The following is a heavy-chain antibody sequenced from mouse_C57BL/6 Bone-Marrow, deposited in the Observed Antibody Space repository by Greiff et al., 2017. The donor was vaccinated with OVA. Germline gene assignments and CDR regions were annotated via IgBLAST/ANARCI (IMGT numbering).Heavy chain of an antibody. Sequence: VQLKESVAELVRPGASVKLSCTASGFTIKNTYMHWVKQRPEQGLEWIGRIDPANGNTKYAPKFQGKATITADPSSNTAYLQLSSLPSEDTAIYYCARDYGSSYYAMDYWGQGTSVTVSS. CDR1: GFTIKNTY. V-gene: IGHV14-3*01. D-gene: IGHD1-1*01. J-gene: IGHJ4*01. CDR3: ARDYGSSYYAMDY. CDR2: IDPANGNT.